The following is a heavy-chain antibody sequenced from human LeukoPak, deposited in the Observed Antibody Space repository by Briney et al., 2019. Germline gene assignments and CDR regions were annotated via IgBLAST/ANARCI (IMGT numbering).Heavy chain of an antibody. CDR1: GFTFRSYG. J-gene: IGHJ4*02. CDR2: ISYDGSNK. CDR3: ARGGSSCFDS. Sequence: PGRSLRLSCAASGFTFRSYGMHWVRQAPGKGLEWVAFISYDGSNKYYADSVKGRFTISRDNSKNTLYLQMNSLRAEDTAVYYCARGGSSCFDSWGQGTLVTVSS. D-gene: IGHD6-13*01. V-gene: IGHV3-30*03.